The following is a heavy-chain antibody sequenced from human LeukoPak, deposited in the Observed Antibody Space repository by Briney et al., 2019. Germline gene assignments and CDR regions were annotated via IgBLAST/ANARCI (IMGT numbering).Heavy chain of an antibody. V-gene: IGHV3-48*01. J-gene: IGHJ6*03. CDR3: ARGRGSSWGLPYYYYMDV. D-gene: IGHD6-13*01. CDR2: INSSSSTI. Sequence: GGSLRLSCAASGFTFSSYSMNWVRQAPGKGLEWVSYINSSSSTIYYADSVKGRFTISRDNAKNSLYLQMNSLRAEDTAVYYCARGRGSSWGLPYYYYMDVWGKGTTVTVSS. CDR1: GFTFSSYS.